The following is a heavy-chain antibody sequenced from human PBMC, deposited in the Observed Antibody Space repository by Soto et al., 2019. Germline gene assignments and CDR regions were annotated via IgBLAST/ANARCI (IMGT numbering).Heavy chain of an antibody. CDR2: ISGSGGST. CDR3: AKLEQWLRRIHPYYFDY. D-gene: IGHD6-19*01. Sequence: GGSLRLSCAASGFTFSSYAMSWVRQAPGKGLEWVSAISGSGGSTYYADSVKGRFTISRDNSKNTLYLQMNSLRAEDTAVYYCAKLEQWLRRIHPYYFDYWGQGTLVTVS. V-gene: IGHV3-23*01. J-gene: IGHJ4*02. CDR1: GFTFSSYA.